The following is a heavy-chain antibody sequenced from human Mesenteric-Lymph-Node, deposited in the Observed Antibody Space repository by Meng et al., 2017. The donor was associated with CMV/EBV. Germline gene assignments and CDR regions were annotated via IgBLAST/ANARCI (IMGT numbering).Heavy chain of an antibody. CDR3: ATYFAGGGGRGY. CDR1: GGSITNIGYQ. D-gene: IGHD2-8*02. V-gene: IGHV4-31*02. CDR2: SNHGGTI. Sequence: TVSGGSITNIGYQGGGVGQQQGRGRKGMGHSNHGGTINHSPSLKSRLVISLDTSKSQFSLSLGSVTAADTAVYFCATYFAGGGGRGYWGRGTMVTVSS. J-gene: IGHJ4*02.